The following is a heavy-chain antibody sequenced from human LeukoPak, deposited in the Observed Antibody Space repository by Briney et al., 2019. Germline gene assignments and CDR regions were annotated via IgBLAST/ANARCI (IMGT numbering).Heavy chain of an antibody. CDR2: IYPGDSDT. CDR1: GYSFTSYW. V-gene: IGHV5-51*01. Sequence: GESLKISCKGSGYSFTSYWIGWVRQMPGKGLEGMGIIYPGDSDTRYSPSFQGQVTISADKSISTAYLQWSSLKASDPAMHSCARLVDTAYFDYWGQGTLVTVSS. D-gene: IGHD5-18*01. J-gene: IGHJ4*02. CDR3: ARLVDTAYFDY.